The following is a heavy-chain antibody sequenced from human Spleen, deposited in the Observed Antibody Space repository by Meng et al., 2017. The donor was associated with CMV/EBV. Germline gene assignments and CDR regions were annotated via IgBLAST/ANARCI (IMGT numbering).Heavy chain of an antibody. CDR2: IKQDRSEE. V-gene: IGHV3-7*01. Sequence: GESLKISCAASGFTFSTYLMSWVRQAPGKGLEWVANIKQDRSEEYYVDSVKGRFTISRDNAKKSLYLQMNSLRAEDTAVYYCARSQGIARDAFDIWGQGTMVTVSS. J-gene: IGHJ3*02. CDR1: GFTFSTYL. D-gene: IGHD2-21*01. CDR3: ARSQGIARDAFDI.